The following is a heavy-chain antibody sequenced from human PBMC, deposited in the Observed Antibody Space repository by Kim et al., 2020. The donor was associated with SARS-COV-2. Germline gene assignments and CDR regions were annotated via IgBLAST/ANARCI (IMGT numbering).Heavy chain of an antibody. J-gene: IGHJ3*02. Sequence: GGSLRLSCAASGFTFTSYAMTWVRQAPGKGLEWVSVIGGSGGSTYYADSVKGRFTMSRDNSKNTVYLQMNSLRAEDTAVYYCARYCSGGSCPLGDAFDIWGQGTMVTVSS. CDR2: IGGSGGST. CDR3: ARYCSGGSCPLGDAFDI. D-gene: IGHD2-15*01. CDR1: GFTFTSYA. V-gene: IGHV3-23*01.